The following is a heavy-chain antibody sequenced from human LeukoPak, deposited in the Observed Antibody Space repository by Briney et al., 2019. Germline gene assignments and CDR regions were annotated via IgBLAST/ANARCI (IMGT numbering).Heavy chain of an antibody. V-gene: IGHV3-48*01. CDR3: ARDHSPSAKALDY. CDR2: ISSSSSTI. Sequence: GGSLRLSCAASGFTFSSYSMNWVRQAPGKGLEWVSYISSSSSTIYYADSVKGRFTISRDNAKNSLYLQMNSLRAEDTAVYYCARDHSPSAKALDYWGQGTLVTVSS. D-gene: IGHD1-26*01. J-gene: IGHJ4*02. CDR1: GFTFSSYS.